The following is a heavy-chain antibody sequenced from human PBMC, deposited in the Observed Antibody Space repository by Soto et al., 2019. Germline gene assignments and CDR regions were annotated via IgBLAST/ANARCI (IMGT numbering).Heavy chain of an antibody. CDR2: IGSSGSTM. V-gene: IGHV3-48*03. D-gene: IGHD3-22*01. CDR1: GFTFSSYE. Sequence: EVQLVESGGGLVQPGGSLRLSCVASGFTFSSYEMNWVRQAPGKGLEWVSYIGSSGSTMYYVDSVKGRVALSRDNAKNSLYLQMNSLRAEDTAVYYCARSGDSSGYYLDWGQGTLVTVSS. J-gene: IGHJ4*02. CDR3: ARSGDSSGYYLD.